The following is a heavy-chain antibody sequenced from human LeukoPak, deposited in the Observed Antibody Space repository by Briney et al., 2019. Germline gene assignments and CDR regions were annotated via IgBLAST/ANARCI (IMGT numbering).Heavy chain of an antibody. CDR2: IYYSGST. J-gene: IGHJ4*02. CDR1: GGSISSYY. D-gene: IGHD2-2*01. V-gene: IGHV4-59*08. Sequence: SETLSLTCTVSGGSISSYYWSWIRQPPGKGLEWIGYIYYSGSTNYNPSLKSRVTISVDTSKNQFSLKLSSVTAADTAVYYCARHEVVVVPAAMDYWGQGTLVTVSS. CDR3: ARHEVVVVPAAMDY.